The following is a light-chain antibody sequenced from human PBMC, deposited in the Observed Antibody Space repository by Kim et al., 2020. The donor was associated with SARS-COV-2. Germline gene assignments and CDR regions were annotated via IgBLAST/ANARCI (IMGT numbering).Light chain of an antibody. CDR1: QSISSY. J-gene: IGKJ4*01. V-gene: IGKV1-39*01. CDR3: QQSYSNPPLT. Sequence: DIQMTQSPSSLSASVGDRVTITCRASQSISSYLNWYQQKPGKAPKLLIYAASSLQSGVPSRFSGSGSGTDFTLTISSLQPEDFATYYCQQSYSNPPLTFGGRTKVDIK. CDR2: AAS.